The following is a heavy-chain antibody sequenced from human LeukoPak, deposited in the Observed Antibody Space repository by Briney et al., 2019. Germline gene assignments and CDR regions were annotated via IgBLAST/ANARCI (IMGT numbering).Heavy chain of an antibody. CDR2: INHSGST. D-gene: IGHD4-17*01. CDR3: ARDLYGDYGIGRHYYYYMDV. V-gene: IGHV4-34*01. J-gene: IGHJ6*03. Sequence: SETLSLTCAVYGGSFSGYYWSWIRQPPGKGLEWIGEINHSGSTNYNPSLKSRVTISVDTSKNQFSLKLSSVTAADTAVYYCARDLYGDYGIGRHYYYYMDVWGKGTTVTVSS. CDR1: GGSFSGYY.